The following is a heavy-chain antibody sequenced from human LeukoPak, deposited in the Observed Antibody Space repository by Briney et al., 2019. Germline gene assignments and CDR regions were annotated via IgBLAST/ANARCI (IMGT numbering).Heavy chain of an antibody. CDR2: IYHSGST. Sequence: SETLSLTCTVSGYSISSGYYWGWIRQPPGKGLEWIGSIYHSGSTYYNPSLKSRVTISVDTSKNQFSLKLSSVTAADTAVYYCARRSWYEYYFDYWGQGTLVTVSS. V-gene: IGHV4-38-2*02. CDR1: GYSISSGYY. J-gene: IGHJ4*02. D-gene: IGHD6-13*01. CDR3: ARRSWYEYYFDY.